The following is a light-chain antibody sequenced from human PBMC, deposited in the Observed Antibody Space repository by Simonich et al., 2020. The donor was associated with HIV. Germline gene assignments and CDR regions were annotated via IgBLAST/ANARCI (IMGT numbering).Light chain of an antibody. Sequence: DIVMTQSPLSLPVNPGEPASISCRSRQSLLHRNGYNYLDWYLQKPGQSPQFLISLGSNRASGVPNRFSGSGSGTDFTLKISRVEAEDVGVYYCMQALQTPRTFGQGTKVEIK. CDR1: QSLLHRNGYNY. V-gene: IGKV2-28*01. CDR2: LGS. J-gene: IGKJ1*01. CDR3: MQALQTPRT.